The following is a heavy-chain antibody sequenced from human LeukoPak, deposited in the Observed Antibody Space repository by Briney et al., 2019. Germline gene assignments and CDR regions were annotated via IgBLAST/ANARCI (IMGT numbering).Heavy chain of an antibody. V-gene: IGHV3-23*01. CDR3: AKRPRDSNANYLGAFDM. CDR2: IYASGSAT. CDR1: GFTFSSYA. D-gene: IGHD3-22*01. Sequence: PGGSLRLSCEASGFTFSSYAMTWVRQAPGKGLEWVSGIYASGSATHYADTVKGRFTISRDNSKNTLYLQMNSLRAEDTAVYYCAKRPRDSNANYLGAFDMRGQGTMVTVSS. J-gene: IGHJ3*02.